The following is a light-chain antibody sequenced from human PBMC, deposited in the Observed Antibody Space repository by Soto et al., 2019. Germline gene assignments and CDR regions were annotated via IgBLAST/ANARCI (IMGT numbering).Light chain of an antibody. CDR1: QSISSW. J-gene: IGKJ4*01. CDR3: QQYNSYPS. V-gene: IGKV1-5*03. CDR2: KAS. Sequence: DIQMTQSPSTLSASVGDSVTITCRASQSISSWLAWYQQKPGKAPKLLIYKASSLESGVPSRFSGSGSGTEITLTISSLQPDEFATYYCQQYNSYPSFGGGTKVEIK.